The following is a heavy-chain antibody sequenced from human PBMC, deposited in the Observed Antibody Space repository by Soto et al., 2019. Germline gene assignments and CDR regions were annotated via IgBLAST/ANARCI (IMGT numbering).Heavy chain of an antibody. CDR3: TRSITGTPASDY. CDR2: SRDKGNSYST. D-gene: IGHD1-7*01. CDR1: GFTFSDYY. Sequence: EVQLVESGGGLVQPGGSLRLSCAGSGFTFSDYYIDWVRQAPGKGLEWVGRSRDKGNSYSTDYAASVKGRFTVSRDASNTSLYLQMNSLKPEDTAIYYCTRSITGTPASDYWGQGTLVTVSS. V-gene: IGHV3-72*01. J-gene: IGHJ4*02.